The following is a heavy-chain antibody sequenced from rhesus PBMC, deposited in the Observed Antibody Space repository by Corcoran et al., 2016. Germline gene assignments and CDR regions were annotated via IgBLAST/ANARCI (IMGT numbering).Heavy chain of an antibody. D-gene: IGHD1-32*01. J-gene: IGHJ4*01. V-gene: IGHV1S9*01. CDR1: GDTFTNSY. Sequence: QVQLVQSGAEVKKPGASVKLSCRPSGDTFTNSYINWVRPAPGQRLEWVGWINLRDGKTGHAQKCQGRVTVTRDASTNTAYLDLSNLRSEDTAVYFCTTMTTMRTLDFWGQGVLVTVSS. CDR3: TTMTTMRTLDF. CDR2: INLRDGKT.